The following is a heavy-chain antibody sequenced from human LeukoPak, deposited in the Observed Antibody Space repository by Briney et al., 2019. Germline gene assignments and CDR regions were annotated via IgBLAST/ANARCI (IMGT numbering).Heavy chain of an antibody. CDR1: GGSISSYY. D-gene: IGHD3-10*01. CDR3: ARGWFGEVSVGDYFDY. J-gene: IGHJ4*02. V-gene: IGHV4-4*09. Sequence: PSETLSLTRTVSGGSISSYYWSWIRQPPGKGLEWIGYIYTSGSTNYNPSLKSRVTISVDTSKNQFSLKLSSVTAADTAVYYCARGWFGEVSVGDYFDYWGQGTLVTVSS. CDR2: IYTSGST.